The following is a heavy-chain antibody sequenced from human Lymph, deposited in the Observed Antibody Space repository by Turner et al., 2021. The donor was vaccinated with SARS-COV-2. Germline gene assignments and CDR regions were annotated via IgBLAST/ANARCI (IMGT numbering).Heavy chain of an antibody. CDR3: AKDGYDGIYCGGGSCYSGWFDP. V-gene: IGHV3-23*01. J-gene: IGHJ5*02. CDR1: GFTFRSYT. CDR2: ISGSGAST. Sequence: EVQLLESGGGLVQPGGSLRLSCAASGFTFRSYTMSWVRQAPGKGLEWVSAISGSGASTYYADSVKGRFTISRDNSKNTLYLQMNSLRVEDTAVYYCAKDGYDGIYCGGGSCYSGWFDPWGQGTLVTVSS. D-gene: IGHD2-15*01.